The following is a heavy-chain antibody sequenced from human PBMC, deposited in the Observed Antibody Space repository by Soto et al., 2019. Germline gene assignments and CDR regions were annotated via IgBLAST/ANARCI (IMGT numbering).Heavy chain of an antibody. CDR1: GGSIRNNY. CDR2: IYYTGTS. J-gene: IGHJ4*02. CDR3: ARLGGYYQAFDN. V-gene: IGHV4-59*08. D-gene: IGHD3-3*01. Sequence: SETLSLTCTVSGGSIRNNYCSWIRQPPGKGLEWVGYIYYTGTSKYNPSLKSRVTISVDSSKNQFSLKLDSVTAADTAVYYCARLGGYYQAFDNWGQGTLVTVSS.